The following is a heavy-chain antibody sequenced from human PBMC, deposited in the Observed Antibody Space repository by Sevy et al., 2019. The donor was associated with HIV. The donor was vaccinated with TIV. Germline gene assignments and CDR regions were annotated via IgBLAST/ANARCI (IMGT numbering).Heavy chain of an antibody. J-gene: IGHJ6*03. CDR2: ISGSGTRT. CDR1: GFSFDSYG. Sequence: GGSLRLSCAVSGFSFDSYGMTWVRQAPGKGLEWVSGISGSGTRTYYADSVKGRFIISRDNSTNTLYLQMNSLRSEDKAIYYCAKGGGGHYDPDEIGYYFYYYNMDVWGKGTTVTVSS. CDR3: AKGGGGHYDPDEIGYYFYYYNMDV. V-gene: IGHV3-23*01. D-gene: IGHD3-22*01.